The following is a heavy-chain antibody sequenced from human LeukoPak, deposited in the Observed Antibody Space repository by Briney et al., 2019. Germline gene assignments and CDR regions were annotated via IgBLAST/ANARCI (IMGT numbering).Heavy chain of an antibody. V-gene: IGHV3-7*02. Sequence: GGSLRLSCAASGFTFSSYGMHWVRQAPGKGLEWVANIKQDGSEKYYVGSVRGRFTISRDNAKSSLYLQMNSLRAEDTAVYYCAKLIGTAVTDYWGQGTLVTVSS. CDR1: GFTFSSYG. D-gene: IGHD1/OR15-1a*01. CDR3: AKLIGTAVTDY. CDR2: IKQDGSEK. J-gene: IGHJ4*02.